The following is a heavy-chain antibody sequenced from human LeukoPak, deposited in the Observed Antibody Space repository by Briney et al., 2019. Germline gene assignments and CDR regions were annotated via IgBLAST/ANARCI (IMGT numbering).Heavy chain of an antibody. V-gene: IGHV1-69*06. CDR2: IVPIFGTA. D-gene: IGHD2-15*01. CDR1: GGTFSSYA. Sequence: SVKVSCTASGGTFSSYAISWVRQAPGQGLEWMGGIVPIFGTANYAQTFQGRVTITADKSTSTAYMELSSLRSEDTAVYYCARGGSCSGGSCYWTSRAFDYWGQGTLVTVSS. J-gene: IGHJ4*02. CDR3: ARGGSCSGGSCYWTSRAFDY.